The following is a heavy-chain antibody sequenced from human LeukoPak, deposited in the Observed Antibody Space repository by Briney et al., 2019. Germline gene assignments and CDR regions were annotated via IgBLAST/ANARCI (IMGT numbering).Heavy chain of an antibody. D-gene: IGHD3-22*01. Sequence: GGSLRLSCAASGFTFSSYGMHWVRQAPGKGLEWVAVIWYDGSNKYYADSVKGRFTISRDNSKNTLYLQMNSLRAEDTAVYYCARDYDSSGYYPSGGMDVWGQGTTVTVS. J-gene: IGHJ6*02. CDR3: ARDYDSSGYYPSGGMDV. CDR1: GFTFSSYG. V-gene: IGHV3-33*01. CDR2: IWYDGSNK.